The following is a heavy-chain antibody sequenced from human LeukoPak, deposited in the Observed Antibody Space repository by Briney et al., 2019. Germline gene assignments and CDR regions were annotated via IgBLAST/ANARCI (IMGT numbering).Heavy chain of an antibody. CDR3: ARRTHYDFWSGYYTAYYFDY. CDR2: VYNNGRT. CDR1: GGSINDYH. J-gene: IGHJ4*02. V-gene: IGHV4-59*01. D-gene: IGHD3-3*01. Sequence: SETLSLTCTVSGGSINDYHWTWIRQPPGKGLEYIGYVYNNGRTFYNPSLKSRVTMSADTSKKQFSLILTSVTAADTAVYYCARRTHYDFWSGYYTAYYFDYWGQGTLVTVSS.